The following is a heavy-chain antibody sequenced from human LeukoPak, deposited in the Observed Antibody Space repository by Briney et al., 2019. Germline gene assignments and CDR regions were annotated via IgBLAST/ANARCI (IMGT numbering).Heavy chain of an antibody. CDR3: ARIGYSYGLNWFDP. CDR2: IIPIFGTA. D-gene: IGHD5-18*01. V-gene: IGHV1-69*05. Sequence: GSSVKVSCKASGGTFSSYAISWVRQAPGQGLGWMGRIIPIFGTANYAQKFQGRVTITTDESTSTAYMELSSLRSEDTAVYYCARIGYSYGLNWFDPWGQGTLVTVSS. CDR1: GGTFSSYA. J-gene: IGHJ5*02.